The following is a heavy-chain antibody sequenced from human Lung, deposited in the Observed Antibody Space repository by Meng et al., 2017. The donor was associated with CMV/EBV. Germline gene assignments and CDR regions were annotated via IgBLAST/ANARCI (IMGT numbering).Heavy chain of an antibody. Sequence: SXAASGFRFEDHGMHWVRQTPGKGLEWVAFIRHDGTNKFYGDSVKGRFTISRDNSKNTVYLQMNSLRPEETAVYYCAKDLLLFGGPNAYFDYWGQGXLVTFSS. CDR2: IRHDGTNK. V-gene: IGHV3-30*02. D-gene: IGHD3/OR15-3a*01. CDR3: AKDLLLFGGPNAYFDY. J-gene: IGHJ4*02. CDR1: GFRFEDHG.